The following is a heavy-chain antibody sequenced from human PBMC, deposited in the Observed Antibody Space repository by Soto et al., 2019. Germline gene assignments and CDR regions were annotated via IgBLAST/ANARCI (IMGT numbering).Heavy chain of an antibody. CDR1: GVTFSTYT. Sequence: GGSLRLSCAASGVTFSTYTMSWVRRAPGKGLEWVSAISGSGGSPSYADSVQGRFTISRDNPKKTLYLQVNSLRAEDTAVYYCAKARCTTSNCYVHDYWGQGTLVTVSS. J-gene: IGHJ4*02. D-gene: IGHD2-8*01. V-gene: IGHV3-23*01. CDR2: ISGSGGSP. CDR3: AKARCTTSNCYVHDY.